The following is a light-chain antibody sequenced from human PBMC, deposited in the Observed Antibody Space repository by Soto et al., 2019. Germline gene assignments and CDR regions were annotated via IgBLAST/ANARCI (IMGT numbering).Light chain of an antibody. V-gene: IGKV1-9*01. CDR1: QGISSY. Sequence: IQLTQSPSSLSASVGARVTVTCRASQGISSYLAWYQQKAGKAPKLLIYAASTLRSGVPSRFSGSGSATEFTLTISSLQPDDFATYYCQQYNSYWTFGQGTKVDIK. CDR2: AAS. J-gene: IGKJ1*01. CDR3: QQYNSYWT.